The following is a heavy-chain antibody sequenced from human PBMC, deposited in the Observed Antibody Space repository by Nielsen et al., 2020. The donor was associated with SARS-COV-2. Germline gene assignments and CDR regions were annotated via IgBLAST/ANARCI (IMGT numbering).Heavy chain of an antibody. CDR2: IYNSGRT. D-gene: IGHD4-23*01. J-gene: IGHJ4*02. CDR3: ARGGRDYGGHLDY. Sequence: SETLSLTCTVSGGSISSGAFYWSWIRQHPGKGLEWIGYIYNSGRTHFNPSLQSRFTMSIDTSKNQFSLNLISVTAADTAVYYCARGGRDYGGHLDYWGQGTLVTVSS. CDR1: GGSISSGAFY. V-gene: IGHV4-31*03.